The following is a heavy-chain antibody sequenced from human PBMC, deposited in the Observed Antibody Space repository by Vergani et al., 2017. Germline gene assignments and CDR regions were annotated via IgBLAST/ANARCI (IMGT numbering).Heavy chain of an antibody. J-gene: IGHJ3*01. CDR1: GYSFTSYW. V-gene: IGHV5-51*01. CDR3: ASGGHGSENGGALQL. Sequence: EVQLVQSGAEVKKPGESLKISCKRSGYSFTSYWIGWVRQMPGKGLEWMGIIYPGDSDTRYSPSFQGQVTISADKSISTAYLQWRSLQASDTATYFCASGGHGSENGGALQLWGQGTNITVSS. CDR2: IYPGDSDT. D-gene: IGHD3-10*01.